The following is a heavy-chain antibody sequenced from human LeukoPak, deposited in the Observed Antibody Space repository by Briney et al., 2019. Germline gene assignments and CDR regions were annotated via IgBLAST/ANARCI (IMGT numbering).Heavy chain of an antibody. CDR1: GFTFSSYA. Sequence: GGSLRLSCAASGFTFSSYAMSWVRQAPGKGLEWVSATSGSGGSTYYADSVKGRFTISRDNSKNTLYLQMNSLRAEDTAVYYCAKPSLWFGELFGFDYWGQGTLVTVSS. D-gene: IGHD3-10*01. J-gene: IGHJ4*02. CDR2: TSGSGGST. V-gene: IGHV3-23*01. CDR3: AKPSLWFGELFGFDY.